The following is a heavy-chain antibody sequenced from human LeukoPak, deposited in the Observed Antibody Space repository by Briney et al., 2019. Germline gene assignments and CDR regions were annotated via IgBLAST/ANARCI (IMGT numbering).Heavy chain of an antibody. J-gene: IGHJ4*02. Sequence: PGESLQISCKSSGYTFTTYWIGWVRQMPGKGLEWMGIIHPGDSDTRYSPSFQGQVTISADKSISTAYLQWSSLKASDTAIYYCASYYSSSFYYFDYWGQGTLVTVSS. CDR2: IHPGDSDT. D-gene: IGHD6-13*01. CDR3: ASYYSSSFYYFDY. V-gene: IGHV5-51*01. CDR1: GYTFTTYW.